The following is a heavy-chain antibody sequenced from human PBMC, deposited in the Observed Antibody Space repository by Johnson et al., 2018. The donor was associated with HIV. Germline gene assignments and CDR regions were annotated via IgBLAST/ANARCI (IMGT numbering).Heavy chain of an antibody. CDR1: GFTFSNYW. CDR2: IKQDGSEK. J-gene: IGHJ3*02. CDR3: AKVDDLATMIVGDAFDI. V-gene: IGHV3-7*05. D-gene: IGHD5-12*01. Sequence: EQLVESGGGLVQPGGSLRLSCAASGFTFSNYWMSWVRQAPGKGLEWVANIKQDGSEKYYVDSVKGRFTISRDNSKNTLYLQMNSMRAEDTAIYYCAKVDDLATMIVGDAFDIWGQGTMVTVSP.